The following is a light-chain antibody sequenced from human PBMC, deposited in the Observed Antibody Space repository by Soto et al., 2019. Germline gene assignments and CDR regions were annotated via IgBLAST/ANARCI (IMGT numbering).Light chain of an antibody. CDR3: QQRSHWHQYT. CDR1: QSVSSY. Sequence: EIVXTXXXXTLSLSPGERATLSCRASQSVSSYLAWYQQKPGQAPRLLIYDASNRATGIPARFSGSGSGTDFTLTISSLEPEDFAVYYCQQRSHWHQYTFGQGTKLEIK. V-gene: IGKV3-11*01. J-gene: IGKJ2*01. CDR2: DAS.